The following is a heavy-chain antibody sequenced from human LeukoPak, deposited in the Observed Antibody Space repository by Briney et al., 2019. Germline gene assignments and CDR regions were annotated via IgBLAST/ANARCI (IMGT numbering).Heavy chain of an antibody. D-gene: IGHD3-10*01. CDR1: GFAFSSYA. J-gene: IGHJ4*02. V-gene: IGHV3-23*01. Sequence: GRSLRLSCSASGFAFSSYAMSWVRQAPGKGLEWVSITSGSGGNPYYADSVKGRFTISRDNSKNTLYLHMNSLSAEDTALYCCAKDTGIMLVRGAADYWGQGTLVTVSS. CDR2: TSGSGGNP. CDR3: AKDTGIMLVRGAADY.